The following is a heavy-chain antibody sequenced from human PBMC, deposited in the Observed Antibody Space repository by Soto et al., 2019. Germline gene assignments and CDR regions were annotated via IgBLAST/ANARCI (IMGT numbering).Heavy chain of an antibody. CDR2: ISAYNGNT. CDR1: GYTFTSYG. J-gene: IGHJ3*02. D-gene: IGHD4-17*01. Sequence: GPSVKVSCKASGYTFTSYGISWVRQAPGQGLEWMGWISAYNGNTNYAQKLQGRVTMTTDTSTSTAYMELRSLRSDDTAVYYCAREGYGDFHDAFDIWGQGTMVTVSS. CDR3: AREGYGDFHDAFDI. V-gene: IGHV1-18*01.